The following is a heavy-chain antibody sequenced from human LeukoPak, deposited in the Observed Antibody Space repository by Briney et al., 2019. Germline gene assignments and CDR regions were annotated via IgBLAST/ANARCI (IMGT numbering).Heavy chain of an antibody. D-gene: IGHD2-2*01. CDR2: ISAYNGNT. CDR3: ARGRCGGAYCSSTSCYPCAFDI. Sequence: ASVKVSCKASGYTFTSYGISWVRQAPGQGLEWMGWISAYNGNTNYAQKLQGRVTMTTDTSTSTAYMELRSLRSDDTAVYYCARGRCGGAYCSSTSCYPCAFDIWGQGTMVTVSS. J-gene: IGHJ3*02. V-gene: IGHV1-18*01. CDR1: GYTFTSYG.